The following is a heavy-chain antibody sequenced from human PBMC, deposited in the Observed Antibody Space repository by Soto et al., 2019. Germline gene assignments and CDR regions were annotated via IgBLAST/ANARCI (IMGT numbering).Heavy chain of an antibody. CDR1: GGSISSSSYY. J-gene: IGHJ4*02. V-gene: IGHV4-39*01. CDR3: AINVYYYDSSGYGNFDC. CDR2: IYSSGST. D-gene: IGHD3-22*01. Sequence: QLQLQESGPGLVKPSETLSLTCTVSGGSISSSSYYWGWIRQPPGKGLEWIGSIYSSGSTYYNPSLQGRVTISVDTSKNQFSLTLSSVTAADTAVYSCAINVYYYDSSGYGNFDCWGQGTLVTVSS.